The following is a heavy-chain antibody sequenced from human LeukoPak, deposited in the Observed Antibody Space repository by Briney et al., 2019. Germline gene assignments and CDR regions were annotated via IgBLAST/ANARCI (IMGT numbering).Heavy chain of an antibody. CDR1: GFTFSSYW. J-gene: IGHJ4*02. D-gene: IGHD1-26*01. CDR3: ARDSGRSRWELLGFDY. CDR2: IKQDGSEK. Sequence: PGGSLRLSCAASGFTFSSYWMSRVRQAPGKGLEWVANIKQDGSEKYYVDSVKGRFTISRDNAKNSLYLQMNSLRAEDTAVYYCARDSGRSRWELLGFDYWGQGTLVTVSS. V-gene: IGHV3-7*01.